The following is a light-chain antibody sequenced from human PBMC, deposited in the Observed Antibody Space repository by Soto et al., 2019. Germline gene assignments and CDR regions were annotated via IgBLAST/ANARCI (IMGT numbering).Light chain of an antibody. CDR1: QSVGSY. CDR3: QQRSNWSPTLT. CDR2: DAS. Sequence: EIVLRQSPATLSLSPGERATLSCRASQSVGSYLAWYQQKPGQSPRLLMYDASNRAAGIPARFSGSGSGTDFTLTISSLEPEDFAVYYCQQRSNWSPTLTFGGGTKVEI. J-gene: IGKJ4*01. V-gene: IGKV3-11*01.